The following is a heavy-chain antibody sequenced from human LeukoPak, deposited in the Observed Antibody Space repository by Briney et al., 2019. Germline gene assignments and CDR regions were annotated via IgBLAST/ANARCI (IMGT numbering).Heavy chain of an antibody. J-gene: IGHJ3*02. CDR1: GFTFSSYW. CDR3: AREEGGAGLYGFDI. D-gene: IGHD1-26*01. CDR2: ISSSSDYI. Sequence: PGGSLRLSCAASGFTFSSYWMHWVRQAPGKGLEWVSSISSSSDYIYYADSLEGRFTISRDNAKNSLYLQMNSLRAEDTAVYYCAREEGGAGLYGFDIWGQGTMVTVSS. V-gene: IGHV3-21*03.